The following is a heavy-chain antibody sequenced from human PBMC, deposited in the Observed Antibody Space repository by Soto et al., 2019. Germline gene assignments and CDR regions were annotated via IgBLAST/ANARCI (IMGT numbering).Heavy chain of an antibody. D-gene: IGHD1-26*01. CDR1: GFSFSIYD. J-gene: IGHJ4*02. CDR3: AKGRETTTSAKSCLDN. V-gene: IGHV3-23*01. Sequence: GGSLRLSCAASGFSFSIYDMTLVRQSPGQGLEWVSSLSVTGGGPYYADSVRGRFTMSRDNSKNTLALEMSGLRADDSAVYYCAKGRETTTSAKSCLDNSCQGILGTGSS. CDR2: LSVTGGGP.